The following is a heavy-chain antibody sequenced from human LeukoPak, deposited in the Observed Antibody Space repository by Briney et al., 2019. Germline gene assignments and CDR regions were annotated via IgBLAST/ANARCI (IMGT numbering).Heavy chain of an antibody. CDR2: INHSGST. Sequence: SETLSLTCAVYGGSFSGYYWSWSRQPTGKGLKWIGEINHSGSTNYNPSLKSRVTISVDTSKNQFSLKLSSVTAADTAVYYCARAYHSSWYLNWFDPWGQGTLVTVSS. D-gene: IGHD6-13*01. V-gene: IGHV4-34*01. J-gene: IGHJ5*02. CDR3: ARAYHSSWYLNWFDP. CDR1: GGSFSGYY.